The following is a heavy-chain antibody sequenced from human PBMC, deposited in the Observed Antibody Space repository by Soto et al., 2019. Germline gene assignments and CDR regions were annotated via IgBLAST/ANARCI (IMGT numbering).Heavy chain of an antibody. CDR1: GFSLSISGVG. CDR2: IYWDDDK. J-gene: IGHJ1*01. Sequence: SGPTLVNPTQTLTLTGAFSGFSLSISGVGVGWIRQPPGKGLEWLALIYWDDDKRYSPSLKSRLTITKDTSKNQVVLTMTNVDPADTATYYCAHTRAIVVIVAEDEYFQHWGQGTLVTVYS. V-gene: IGHV2-5*02. CDR3: AHTRAIVVIVAEDEYFQH. D-gene: IGHD3-22*01.